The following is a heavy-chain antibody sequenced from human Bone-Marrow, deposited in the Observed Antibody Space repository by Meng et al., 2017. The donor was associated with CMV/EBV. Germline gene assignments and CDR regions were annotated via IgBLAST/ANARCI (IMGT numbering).Heavy chain of an antibody. D-gene: IGHD3-16*01. V-gene: IGHV3-23*01. CDR3: VKEGGGFDI. CDR2: ISGSGGSA. CDR1: GFTFSSYE. J-gene: IGHJ3*02. Sequence: GESLKISCAASGFTFSSYEMNWVRQAPGKGLEWVSSISGSGGSAYYADSVKGRFTISRDNSKNTIYLHMTSLSVEDTAIYYCVKEGGGFDIWGQGTMVTVSS.